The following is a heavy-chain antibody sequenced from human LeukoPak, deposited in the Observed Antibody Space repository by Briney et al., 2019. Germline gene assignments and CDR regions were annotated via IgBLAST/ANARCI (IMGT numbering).Heavy chain of an antibody. CDR3: ARDDSSSWPGYFDY. CDR2: ISSSGSTI. D-gene: IGHD6-13*01. J-gene: IGHJ4*02. V-gene: IGHV3-48*03. CDR1: GFTFSSYE. Sequence: GGSLRLSCAASGFTFSSYEMNWVRQAPGKGLVWVSYISSSGSTIYYADSVKGRFTISRDNAKNSLYLQMNSLRAEDTAVYYCARDDSSSWPGYFDYWGQGTLVTVSS.